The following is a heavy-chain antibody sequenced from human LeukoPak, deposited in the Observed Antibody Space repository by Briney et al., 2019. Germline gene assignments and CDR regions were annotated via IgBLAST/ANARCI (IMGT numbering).Heavy chain of an antibody. CDR2: TNTSGST. J-gene: IGHJ5*02. Sequence: SETLSLTCTVSGGSISSYYWSWIRQPPGKGLEWIGRTNTSGSTTYNPSLLSRVTISVDTSKNQFSLKLSSVTAADTAVYYCARDAGIYDSSGYRNWFDPWGQGTLVTVSS. CDR1: GGSISSYY. CDR3: ARDAGIYDSSGYRNWFDP. V-gene: IGHV4-4*08. D-gene: IGHD3-22*01.